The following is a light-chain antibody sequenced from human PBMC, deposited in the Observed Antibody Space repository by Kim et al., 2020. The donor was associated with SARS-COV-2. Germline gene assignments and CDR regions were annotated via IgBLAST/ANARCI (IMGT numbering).Light chain of an antibody. CDR3: SSYTSYTNVL. CDR1: SSDVGGYNY. V-gene: IGLV2-14*03. Sequence: QSALTQPASVSGSPGQSITISCTGTSSDVGGYNYVSWYQQHPGKAPKLMIYAVSYRPSGVSNRFSGSKSGNTASLTISGLQAEDEADYYCSSYTSYTNVLFGGGTQLTVL. J-gene: IGLJ2*01. CDR2: AVS.